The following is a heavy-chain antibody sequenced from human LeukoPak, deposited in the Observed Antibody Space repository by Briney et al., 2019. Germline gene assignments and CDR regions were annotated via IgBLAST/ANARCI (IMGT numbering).Heavy chain of an antibody. V-gene: IGHV3-23*01. D-gene: IGHD3-22*01. CDR1: GFTFSTYA. Sequence: GGSLRLSCGASGFTFSTYAMSWVRQPPGKGLEWVASISGRCELTYYTDSVRGRFTLSRDNSRSTLYVQMNFLRTDDTAVYYCVKDRPNYYGSEGHYYRQNGDSWGQGTLVTVSS. J-gene: IGHJ5*01. CDR2: ISGRCELT. CDR3: VKDRPNYYGSEGHYYRQNGDS.